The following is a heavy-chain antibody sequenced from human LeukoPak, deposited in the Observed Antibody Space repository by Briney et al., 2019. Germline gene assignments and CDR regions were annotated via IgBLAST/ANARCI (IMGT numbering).Heavy chain of an antibody. Sequence: PSETLPLTCTVSGASINTYYWTWIRQPPGKGLEWIGYIYYSGSTSYNPSLKSRVTMSVDMSRTQFSLKLSSVTAADTAVYYCARGITMIDWGQGTLVTVSS. J-gene: IGHJ4*02. V-gene: IGHV4-59*01. CDR3: ARGITMID. CDR1: GASINTYY. CDR2: IYYSGST. D-gene: IGHD3-22*01.